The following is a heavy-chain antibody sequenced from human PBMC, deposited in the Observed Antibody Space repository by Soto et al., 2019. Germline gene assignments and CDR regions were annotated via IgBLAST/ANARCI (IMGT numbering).Heavy chain of an antibody. J-gene: IGHJ4*02. CDR2: MNPNSGNT. V-gene: IGHV1-8*01. CDR3: ARVHGSITIFGVVSIDY. Sequence: ASVKVSCKASGYTFTSYDINWVRQATGQGLEWMGWMNPNSGNTGYAQKFQGRVTMTRNTSISTAYMELSSLRSEDTAVYYCARVHGSITIFGVVSIDYWGQGTLVTVS. D-gene: IGHD3-3*01. CDR1: GYTFTSYD.